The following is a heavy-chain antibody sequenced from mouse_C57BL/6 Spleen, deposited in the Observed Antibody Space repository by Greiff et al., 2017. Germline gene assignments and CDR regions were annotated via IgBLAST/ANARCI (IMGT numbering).Heavy chain of an antibody. J-gene: IGHJ2*01. CDR2: IDPANGNT. Sequence: EVKLIESVAELVRPGASVKLSCTASGFNIKNTYMHWVQQRPEQGLEWIGRIDPANGNTKYAPKFQGKATITADTSSNTAYLQLSSLTSEDTAIYSCAANWEGRSYYFDYWGQGTTLTVSS. D-gene: IGHD4-1*01. V-gene: IGHV14-3*01. CDR3: AANWEGRSYYFDY. CDR1: GFNIKNTY.